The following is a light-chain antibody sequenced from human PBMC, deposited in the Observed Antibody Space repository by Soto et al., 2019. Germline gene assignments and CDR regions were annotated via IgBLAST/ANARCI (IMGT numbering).Light chain of an antibody. CDR3: RSYTSSSTLV. J-gene: IGLJ2*01. V-gene: IGLV2-14*01. Sequence: QYALTQPASVSGSPGQSITISCTGTSSDVGGYNYVSWYQQHPGKAPKLMIYDVSNRPSGVSNRFSGSKSGNTASLTISGLQAEDEADYYCRSYTSSSTLVFGGGTQLTVL. CDR1: SSDVGGYNY. CDR2: DVS.